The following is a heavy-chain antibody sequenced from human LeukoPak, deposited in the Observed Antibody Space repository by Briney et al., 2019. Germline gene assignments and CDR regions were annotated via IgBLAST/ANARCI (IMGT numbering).Heavy chain of an antibody. J-gene: IGHJ1*01. V-gene: IGHV3-48*03. Sequence: GGSLRLSCAASGSTFSSYEMNWVRQAPGKGLEWVSYISSSGGTIYYADSVKGRFTISRDNSKNTVYLQMNSLRAEDTAVYYCTGDVYQHWGQGTLVTVSS. CDR3: TGDVYQH. CDR1: GSTFSSYE. CDR2: ISSSGGTI. D-gene: IGHD1-14*01.